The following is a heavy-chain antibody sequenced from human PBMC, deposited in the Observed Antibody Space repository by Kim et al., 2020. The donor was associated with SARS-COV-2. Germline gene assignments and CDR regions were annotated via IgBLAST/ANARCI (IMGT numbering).Heavy chain of an antibody. V-gene: IGHV1-8*01. D-gene: IGHD3-10*01. CDR2: MNPNSSNT. Sequence: ASVKVSCKASGYTFTSSDINWVRQATGQGLVWMGWMNPNSSNTGYAQKFQGRDTMTRNTSLGTAYMELSSLRSEDTAVYYCARGPLWFGNKMGVDYWGQGTLVTVSS. CDR1: GYTFTSSD. J-gene: IGHJ4*02. CDR3: ARGPLWFGNKMGVDY.